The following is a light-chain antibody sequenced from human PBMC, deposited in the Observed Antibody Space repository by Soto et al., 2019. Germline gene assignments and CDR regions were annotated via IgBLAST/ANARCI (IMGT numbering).Light chain of an antibody. CDR2: DVS. J-gene: IGLJ1*01. V-gene: IGLV2-14*03. CDR1: SSDVGAYTF. Sequence: QSALTQPASVSGSPGQSITVSCTGTSSDVGAYTFVSWYQQHPDKVPKLMIFDVSRRPSGVSDRFSGSKSGNTASLTISGLQPEDEADYYCSSYTSSSTHVFGSGTKLTVL. CDR3: SSYTSSSTHV.